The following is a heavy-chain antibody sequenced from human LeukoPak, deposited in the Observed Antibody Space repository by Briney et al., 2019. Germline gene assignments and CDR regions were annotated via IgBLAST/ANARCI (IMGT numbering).Heavy chain of an antibody. Sequence: GGSPRLSCAASGFTFSNYWMTWVRQAPGKGLECVANIKQDGSETEYVNSVQGRFNISRDNAYNSLYLQMNSLRAEDTAVYYCARRRSEQSEFDSWGQGTLVTVSS. CDR2: IKQDGSET. J-gene: IGHJ4*02. V-gene: IGHV3-7*01. D-gene: IGHD1-14*01. CDR1: GFTFSNYW. CDR3: ARRRSEQSEFDS.